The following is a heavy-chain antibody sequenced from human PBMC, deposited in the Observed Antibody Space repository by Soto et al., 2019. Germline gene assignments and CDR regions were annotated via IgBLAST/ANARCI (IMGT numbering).Heavy chain of an antibody. CDR3: ARFQWLVRNYYYYGMDV. CDR2: IYHSGST. J-gene: IGHJ6*02. D-gene: IGHD6-19*01. Sequence: TSETLSLTCAVYGGSISSGGYSWSWIRQPPGKGLEWIGYIYHSGSTNYNPSLKSRVTISVDTSKNQFSLKLSSVTAADTAVYYCARFQWLVRNYYYYGMDVWGQGTTVTVSS. CDR1: GGSISSGGYS. V-gene: IGHV4-61*08.